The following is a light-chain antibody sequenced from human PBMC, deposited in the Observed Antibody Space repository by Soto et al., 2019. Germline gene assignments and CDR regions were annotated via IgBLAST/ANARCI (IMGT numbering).Light chain of an antibody. Sequence: VMTQSPATLSVSPGERATLSCRASQNIFSHLAWYQQKPGQAPRLLIYGASTRATNTPARFGGSGSATEFTLTISSLQSEDFAVYSCQQYYNWTPLTFGQGTKVDIK. J-gene: IGKJ1*01. CDR1: QNIFSH. CDR3: QQYYNWTPLT. V-gene: IGKV3-15*01. CDR2: GAS.